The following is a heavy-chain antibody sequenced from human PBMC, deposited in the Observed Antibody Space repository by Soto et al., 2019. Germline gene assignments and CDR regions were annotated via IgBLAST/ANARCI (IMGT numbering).Heavy chain of an antibody. J-gene: IGHJ5*02. Sequence: AAVKVSCKASGYTFTSYYMHWVRQAPGQGLEWMGIINPSGGSTSYAQKFQGRVTMTRDTSTSTVYMELSSLRSEDTAVYYCARDHRRNPRNYGLNPWGQGALVTVYS. D-gene: IGHD1-7*01. CDR1: GYTFTSYY. V-gene: IGHV1-46*01. CDR3: ARDHRRNPRNYGLNP. CDR2: INPSGGST.